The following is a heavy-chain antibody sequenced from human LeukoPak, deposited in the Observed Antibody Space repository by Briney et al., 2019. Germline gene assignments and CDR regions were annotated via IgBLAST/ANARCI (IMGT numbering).Heavy chain of an antibody. V-gene: IGHV3-23*01. Sequence: GGSLRLSCVASGFTFSAYAMSWVRQAPGKGLEWVSAITGSGDDTYYADSVKGRFTISRDSSKKTLYLQMNSLRAEDTAVYYCAKYTPANYYGSGSTFDYWGQGALVTVS. CDR3: AKYTPANYYGSGSTFDY. CDR1: GFTFSAYA. CDR2: ITGSGDDT. J-gene: IGHJ4*02. D-gene: IGHD3-10*01.